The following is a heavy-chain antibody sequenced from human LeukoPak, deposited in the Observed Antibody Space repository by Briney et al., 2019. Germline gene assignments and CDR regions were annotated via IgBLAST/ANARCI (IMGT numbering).Heavy chain of an antibody. J-gene: IGHJ4*02. V-gene: IGHV3-66*02. CDR2: IYSGGST. Sequence: GGSLRLSCAASGFTVSSNYMSWVRQAPGKGLEWVSVIYSGGSTYYADSVKGRFTIPRDNSKNKLYLQMNSLRAEDTAVYYCARVMGYCSSTSCYTGYFDYWGQGTLVTVSS. CDR3: ARVMGYCSSTSCYTGYFDY. D-gene: IGHD2-2*02. CDR1: GFTVSSNY.